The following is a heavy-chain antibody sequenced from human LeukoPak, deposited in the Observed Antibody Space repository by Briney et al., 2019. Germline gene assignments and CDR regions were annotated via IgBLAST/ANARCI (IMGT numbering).Heavy chain of an antibody. V-gene: IGHV3-7*01. CDR3: ARGVAATVDY. Sequence: GGSLRLSCAASGFTFSSYAMTWVRQAPGKGLEWVANIKQDGSEKYYVDSVKGRFTISRDNAKNSLYLQMNSLRAEDTAVYYCARGVAATVDYWGQGTLVTVSS. D-gene: IGHD2-15*01. CDR2: IKQDGSEK. J-gene: IGHJ4*02. CDR1: GFTFSSYA.